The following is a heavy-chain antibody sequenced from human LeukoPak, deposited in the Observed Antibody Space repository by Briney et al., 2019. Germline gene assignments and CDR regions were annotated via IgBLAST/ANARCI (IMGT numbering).Heavy chain of an antibody. J-gene: IGHJ4*02. D-gene: IGHD2-15*01. CDR2: IQFDGSDE. V-gene: IGHV3-30*02. CDR1: GFIFSTYG. CDR3: AEDQKLQPFHY. Sequence: GGSLRLSCTASGFIFSTYGMHSVRQAPGKGLEWVAFIQFDGSDEFYADSVKGRFTISRDNSKNTLYLQMNSLRAEDTSVYYCAEDQKLQPFHYWGQGTLVTVSS.